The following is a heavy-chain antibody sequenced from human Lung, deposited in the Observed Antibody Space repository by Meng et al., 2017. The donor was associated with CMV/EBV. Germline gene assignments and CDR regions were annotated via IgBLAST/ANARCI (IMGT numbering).Heavy chain of an antibody. J-gene: IGHJ4*02. CDR2: ITHNGST. CDR1: GGSLSGYY. Sequence: SXTXSLXCAVSGGSLSGYYWSWIRQAPGKGLEWIGDITHNGSTKYNAYLMSRVTITVDTYNNQFFFHVMSVTAADMGVYYCARGGREDTYGPNFDSWEQGTLVT. CDR3: ARGGREDTYGPNFDS. V-gene: IGHV4-34*01. D-gene: IGHD3-10*01.